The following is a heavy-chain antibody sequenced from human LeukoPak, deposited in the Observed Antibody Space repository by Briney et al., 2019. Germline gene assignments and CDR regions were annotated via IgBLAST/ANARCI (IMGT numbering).Heavy chain of an antibody. CDR2: VYTGGSK. CDR3: AREAGYSSGYGYFDS. J-gene: IGHJ4*02. Sequence: PGGSLRLSCAASGFTVSSKFMNWVRQAPGKGLEWVSIVYTGGSKYYADSVKGRFTISRDNSKNTLYLQMNSLRAEGTAVYYCAREAGYSSGYGYFDSWGQGTLVTVSS. V-gene: IGHV3-66*01. D-gene: IGHD5-18*01. CDR1: GFTVSSKF.